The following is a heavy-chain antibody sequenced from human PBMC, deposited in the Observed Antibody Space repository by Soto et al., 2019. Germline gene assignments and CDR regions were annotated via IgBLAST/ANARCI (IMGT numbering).Heavy chain of an antibody. J-gene: IGHJ6*02. V-gene: IGHV1-69*01. D-gene: IGHD1-26*01. CDR2: IIPVFGTA. CDR1: RVAFSKFI. Sequence: QAQLEQSGGEVKKPGSSVKVSCKASRVAFSKFIVTWVRQAPGVGLEWVGGIIPVFGTANYAQKFQGRVTITADESTSTYSMEVNNLRSEDTAVYYCAKVRYRRPMGYYYGMDVWGQGNTVTVSS. CDR3: AKVRYRRPMGYYYGMDV.